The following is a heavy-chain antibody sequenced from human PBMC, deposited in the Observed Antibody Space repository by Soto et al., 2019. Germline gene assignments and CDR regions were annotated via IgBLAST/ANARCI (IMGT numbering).Heavy chain of an antibody. CDR1: GYTFTSDD. Sequence: QVQLVQSGAEVKKPGASVKISCKASGYTFTSDDFNWVRQATGQGREWMGWMNPNNGNTGYAQKFQGRVTMTRDTSIRTAYMELSSLTSEDTAVYYCAKGPRTWGFDYWGQGTLVTVSS. CDR2: MNPNNGNT. V-gene: IGHV1-8*01. CDR3: AKGPRTWGFDY. J-gene: IGHJ4*02. D-gene: IGHD7-27*01.